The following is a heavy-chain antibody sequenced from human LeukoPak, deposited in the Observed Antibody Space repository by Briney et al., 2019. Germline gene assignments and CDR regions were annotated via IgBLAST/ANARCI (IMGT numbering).Heavy chain of an antibody. CDR2: INQDGSEK. Sequence: SGGSLRLSCAASGLILSTYWMSWVRQAPGKGLEWVANINQDGSEKYYLDSVKGRFTISSDNAKNSLFLQMNSLRDEDTAVYYCARDLFDYWGQGTLVTVSS. V-gene: IGHV3-7*01. CDR1: GLILSTYW. J-gene: IGHJ4*02. CDR3: ARDLFDY.